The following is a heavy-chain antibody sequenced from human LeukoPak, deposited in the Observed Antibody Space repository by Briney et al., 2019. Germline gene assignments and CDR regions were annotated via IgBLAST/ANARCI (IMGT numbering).Heavy chain of an antibody. D-gene: IGHD3-16*01. CDR1: GFTFSSYA. CDR2: ISGSGGST. J-gene: IGHJ6*02. CDR3: ARESPPLRWNYYYGMDV. Sequence: GGSLRLSCAASGFTFSSYAMSWVRQAPGKGLEWVSAISGSGGSTYYADSAKGRFTISRDNSKNTLYLQMNSLRAEDTAVYYCARESPPLRWNYYYGMDVWGQGTTVTVSS. V-gene: IGHV3-23*01.